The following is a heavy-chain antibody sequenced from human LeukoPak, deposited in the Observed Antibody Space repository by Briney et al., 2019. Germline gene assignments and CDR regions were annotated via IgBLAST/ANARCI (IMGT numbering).Heavy chain of an antibody. Sequence: GGSLRLSCVASGFTFRSSAIHWVRQVPGKGLEWVAVIWHDGSNKDYRDSVKGRFTIYRDNSKNTLYLQMNKLRDEDTAKYYCVKDRAGSNLVRGVITGVMDVWGQGSTVTVSS. J-gene: IGHJ6*02. CDR2: IWHDGSNK. CDR1: GFTFRSSA. CDR3: VKDRAGSNLVRGVITGVMDV. D-gene: IGHD3-10*01. V-gene: IGHV3-33*06.